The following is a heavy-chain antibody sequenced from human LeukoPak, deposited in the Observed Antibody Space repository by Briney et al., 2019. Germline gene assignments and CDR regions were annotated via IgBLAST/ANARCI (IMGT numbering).Heavy chain of an antibody. Sequence: PSETLSLTCTVSGGSISSSSYYWGWIRQPPGKGLEWIGNIYYTGSTYYNPSLRSRVTISVDTSRNQLSLKLSSVTAADTAVYYCARHSSGWYWFDYWGQGTLVTVSS. D-gene: IGHD6-19*01. J-gene: IGHJ4*02. CDR3: ARHSSGWYWFDY. CDR1: GGSISSSSYY. CDR2: IYYTGST. V-gene: IGHV4-39*01.